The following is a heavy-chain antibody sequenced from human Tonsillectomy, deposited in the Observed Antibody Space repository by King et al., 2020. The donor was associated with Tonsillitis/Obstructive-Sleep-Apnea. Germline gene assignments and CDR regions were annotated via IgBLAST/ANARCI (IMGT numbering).Heavy chain of an antibody. CDR1: GDSIISYY. Sequence: QLQESGPGLVKPSETLSLTCTVSGDSIISYYWSWIRQPAGKGLEWIGHINTNESSNYSPSLKSRVTMSVDTSKNQFSLKLSSVTAADTAVYYCARDSDYDSRDYFDYWGQGTLVTVSS. CDR3: ARDSDYDSRDYFDY. CDR2: INTNESS. V-gene: IGHV4-4*07. J-gene: IGHJ4*02. D-gene: IGHD3-22*01.